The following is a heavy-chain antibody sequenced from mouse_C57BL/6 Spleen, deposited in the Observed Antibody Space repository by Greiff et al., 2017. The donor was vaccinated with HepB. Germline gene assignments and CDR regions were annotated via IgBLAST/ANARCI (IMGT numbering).Heavy chain of an antibody. CDR3: ARGDGYGFAY. CDR2: ISYDGSN. D-gene: IGHD2-2*01. CDR1: GYSITSGYY. V-gene: IGHV3-6*01. J-gene: IGHJ3*01. Sequence: EVKLVESGPGLVKPSQSLSLTCSVTGYSITSGYYWNWIRQFPGNKLEWMGYISYDGSNNYNPSLKNRISITRDTSKNQFFLKLNSVTTEDTATYYCARGDGYGFAYWGQGTLVTVSA.